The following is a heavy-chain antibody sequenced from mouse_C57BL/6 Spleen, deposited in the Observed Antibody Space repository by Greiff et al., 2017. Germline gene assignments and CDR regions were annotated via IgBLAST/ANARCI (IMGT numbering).Heavy chain of an antibody. Sequence: VQLQESGAELVKPGASVKLSCKASGYTFTSYWMHWVKQRPGRGLEWIGRIDPNSGGTKYNEKFKSKATLTVDKPSSTAYMQLSSLTSEDSAVYYCASHYYGSSYWYFDVWGTGTTVTVSS. CDR1: GYTFTSYW. CDR2: IDPNSGGT. CDR3: ASHYYGSSYWYFDV. D-gene: IGHD1-1*01. V-gene: IGHV1-72*01. J-gene: IGHJ1*03.